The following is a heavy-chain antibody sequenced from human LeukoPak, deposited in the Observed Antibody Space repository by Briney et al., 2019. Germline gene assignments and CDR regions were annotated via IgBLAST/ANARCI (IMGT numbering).Heavy chain of an antibody. V-gene: IGHV1-69*06. CDR3: ARVQSSGYYFDY. CDR1: GGTFSSYA. CDR2: IIPIFGTA. J-gene: IGHJ4*02. D-gene: IGHD3-22*01. Sequence: SVKVSCKASGGTFSSYAISWVRQAPGQGLEWMGGIIPIFGTANYAQKFQGRVTITADKSTSTAYMELSSLRSEDTAVYYCARVQSSGYYFDYWGQGTLVTVSS.